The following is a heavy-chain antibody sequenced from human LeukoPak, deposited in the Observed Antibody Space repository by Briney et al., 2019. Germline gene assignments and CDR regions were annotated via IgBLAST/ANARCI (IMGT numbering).Heavy chain of an antibody. Sequence: SETLSLTCAVYGGSFSGYCWSWIRQPPGKGLEWIGEINHSGSTNYNPSLKSRVTISVDTSKNQFSLKLSSVTAADTAVYYCARAIQPTHSSSWLNRKYNWFDPWGQGTLVTVSS. CDR3: ARAIQPTHSSSWLNRKYNWFDP. D-gene: IGHD6-13*01. J-gene: IGHJ5*02. V-gene: IGHV4-34*01. CDR1: GGSFSGYC. CDR2: INHSGST.